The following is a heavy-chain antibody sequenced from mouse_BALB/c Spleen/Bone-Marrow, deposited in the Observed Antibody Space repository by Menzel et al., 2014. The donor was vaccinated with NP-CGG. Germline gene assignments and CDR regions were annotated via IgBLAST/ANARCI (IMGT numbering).Heavy chain of an antibody. D-gene: IGHD2-13*01. CDR2: IDPANGNT. J-gene: IGHJ4*01. Sequence: VQLKQSGAELVKPGASVKLSCTASGFTIKDTYMHWVKQRPEQGLEWIGRIDPANGNTKYDPKFQGKATITADTSSTTTYLQLSSLKSEDTAVYYCARYENDCYAMDYWGQGTSVTVSS. CDR1: GFTIKDTY. V-gene: IGHV14-3*02. CDR3: ARYENDCYAMDY.